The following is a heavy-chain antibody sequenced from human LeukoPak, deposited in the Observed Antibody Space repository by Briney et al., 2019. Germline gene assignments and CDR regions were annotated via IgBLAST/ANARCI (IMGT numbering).Heavy chain of an antibody. J-gene: IGHJ5*02. V-gene: IGHV1-2*02. CDR3: ARDYGEEQWLAKTHHWFDP. D-gene: IGHD6-19*01. CDR2: INPNSCGT. CDR1: GYTFTGNY. Sequence: ASVKVSCKASGYTFTGNYMHCVRQAPGQGLEWMGWINPNSCGTNYAQKFQGRVTMTRDTSISTAYMELSRPRSDDTAVYYCARDYGEEQWLAKTHHWFDPWGQGTLVTASS.